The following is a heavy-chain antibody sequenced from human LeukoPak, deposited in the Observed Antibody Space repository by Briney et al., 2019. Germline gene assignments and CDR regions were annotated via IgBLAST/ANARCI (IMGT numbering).Heavy chain of an antibody. CDR1: GYTFTSYY. V-gene: IGHV1-46*01. D-gene: IGHD3-22*01. Sequence: ASVKVSCKAPGYTFTSYYIHWVRQAPGQGFEWMSIINPSDGSTTYSQKFQGRVTMTRDTSTSTVYMELSSLRSEDTAVYFCARGLNLKVATHTSGDLWGQGTLVTVSS. J-gene: IGHJ5*02. CDR2: INPSDGST. CDR3: ARGLNLKVATHTSGDL.